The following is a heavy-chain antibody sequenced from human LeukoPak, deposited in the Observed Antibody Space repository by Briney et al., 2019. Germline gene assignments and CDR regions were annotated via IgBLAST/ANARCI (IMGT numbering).Heavy chain of an antibody. CDR3: ARASAAGYDFWSGYPTDAFDI. CDR2: VSGSGGNI. J-gene: IGHJ3*02. Sequence: GGSLRLSCAASGFTFSNFAMSWVRQAPGKGLEWVSGVSGSGGNIYYPDSVKGRFTISRYNSENTLYLQMNSLRADDTAVYYCARASAAGYDFWSGYPTDAFDIWGQGTMVTVSS. D-gene: IGHD3-3*01. CDR1: GFTFSNFA. V-gene: IGHV3-23*01.